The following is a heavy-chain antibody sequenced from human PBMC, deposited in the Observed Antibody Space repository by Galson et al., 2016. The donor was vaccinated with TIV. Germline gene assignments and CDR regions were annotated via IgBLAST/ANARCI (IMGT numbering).Heavy chain of an antibody. CDR3: ARALVASIVDLDY. Sequence: SVKVSCKASKYTFIGYYMHWVRQAPGRGLEWMERINPSSGGTDYAQKFQGRVTMTRDTSINTAYLELTSLTSDDTAVYYCARALVASIVDLDYWGPGTLVTVSS. V-gene: IGHV1-2*06. D-gene: IGHD2-8*02. J-gene: IGHJ4*02. CDR2: INPSSGGT. CDR1: KYTFIGYY.